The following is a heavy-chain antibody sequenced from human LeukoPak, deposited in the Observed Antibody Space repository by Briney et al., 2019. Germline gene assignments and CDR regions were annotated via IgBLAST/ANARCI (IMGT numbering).Heavy chain of an antibody. J-gene: IGHJ6*02. V-gene: IGHV4-61*02. CDR3: ARDGPLDYGDYYGMDV. D-gene: IGHD4-17*01. Sequence: PSETLSLTCTVSGGSISSGSYYWSWIRQPAGKGLEWIGRIYTSGSTNYNPSPKSRVTISVDTSKNQLSLKLSSVTAADTAVYYCARDGPLDYGDYYGMDVWGQGTTVTVS. CDR2: IYTSGST. CDR1: GGSISSGSYY.